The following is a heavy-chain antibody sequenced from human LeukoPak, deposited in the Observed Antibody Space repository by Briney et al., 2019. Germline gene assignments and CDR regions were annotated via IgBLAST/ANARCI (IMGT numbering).Heavy chain of an antibody. CDR2: INPNSGGT. CDR1: GYTFTGYY. Sequence: ASVKVSCKASGYTFTGYYMHWVRQAPGQGLEWMGWINPNSGGTNYAQKFQGRVTMTRDTSNSTAYMELSRLRSDDTAVYYCARTAGYYDSSGCYWGQGTLVTVSS. V-gene: IGHV1-2*02. J-gene: IGHJ4*02. D-gene: IGHD3-22*01. CDR3: ARTAGYYDSSGCY.